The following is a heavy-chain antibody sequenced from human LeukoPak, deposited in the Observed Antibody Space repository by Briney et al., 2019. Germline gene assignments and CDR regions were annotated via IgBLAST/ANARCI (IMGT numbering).Heavy chain of an antibody. J-gene: IGHJ4*02. Sequence: SGGSLRLSCAASGFTVSSNYMTWVRQAPGKGLEWVSVVYGGDTTYYADSVKGRFTISRDNSKNTLYLQMNSLRAEDTAVYYCAREIVGATGYFDYWGQGTLVTVSS. CDR2: VYGGDTT. D-gene: IGHD1-26*01. CDR1: GFTVSSNY. V-gene: IGHV3-66*01. CDR3: AREIVGATGYFDY.